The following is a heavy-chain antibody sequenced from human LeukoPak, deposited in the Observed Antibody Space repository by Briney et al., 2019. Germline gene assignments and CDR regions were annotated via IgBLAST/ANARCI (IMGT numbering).Heavy chain of an antibody. CDR3: ARGGSGWNRHDVFHM. CDR2: INQDGSKK. Sequence: GGSLRLSCATSGFTFSSYCINWVRRAPGKGLEWVANINQDGSKKYYVDSVKRRFTISRDNAKNSLFLQMNSVRAEDTDVYYSARGGSGWNRHDVFHMWGQGTMVTVSS. CDR1: GFTFSSYC. D-gene: IGHD6-19*01. V-gene: IGHV3-7*01. J-gene: IGHJ3*02.